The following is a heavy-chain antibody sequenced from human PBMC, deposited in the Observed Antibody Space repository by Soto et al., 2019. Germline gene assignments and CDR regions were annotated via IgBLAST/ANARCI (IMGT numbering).Heavy chain of an antibody. Sequence: GGSLRLSCAASGFAFSNAWINWVRQAPGKGLEWVGFIRSKAYGGTTEYAASVKGRFTISRDDSKSIAYLQMNSLKTEDTAVYYCTRDRKLKSGYDLHDAFDIWGQGTMVTVSS. CDR3: TRDRKLKSGYDLHDAFDI. V-gene: IGHV3-49*04. D-gene: IGHD5-12*01. CDR1: GFAFSNAW. J-gene: IGHJ3*02. CDR2: IRSKAYGGTT.